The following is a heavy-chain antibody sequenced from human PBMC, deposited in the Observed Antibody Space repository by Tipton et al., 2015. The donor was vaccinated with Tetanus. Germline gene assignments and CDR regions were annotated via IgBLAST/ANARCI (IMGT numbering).Heavy chain of an antibody. V-gene: IGHV5-51*01. J-gene: IGHJ6*02. CDR3: VGRPGYWNRTGCPFYGMDV. CDR2: IYPRDSTT. D-gene: IGHD2-2*03. Sequence: MQLVQSGAEVKKPGESLKISCRGSGYSFNSNWIAWVRQMPGKGLEWMGIIYPRDSTTRYSPSFEGQVTISVDRSSPTAFLQWGSLKASDPALFFCVGRPGYWNRTGCPFYGMDVWGQGTTVTVSS. CDR1: GYSFNSNW.